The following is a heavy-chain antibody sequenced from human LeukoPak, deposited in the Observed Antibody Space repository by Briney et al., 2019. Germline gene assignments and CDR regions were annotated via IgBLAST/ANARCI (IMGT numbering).Heavy chain of an antibody. V-gene: IGHV4-39*07. CDR2: IYYSGST. J-gene: IGHJ3*02. D-gene: IGHD6-19*01. Sequence: PSETLSLTCTVSGGSISSSSYYWGWIRQPPGKGLEWIGSIYYSGSTYHNSSLKRRVTISVDTSKNQFSLKLSSVTAADTAVYYCARPLRKQWLTRSRAFDIWGQGTMVTVSS. CDR1: GGSISSSSYY. CDR3: ARPLRKQWLTRSRAFDI.